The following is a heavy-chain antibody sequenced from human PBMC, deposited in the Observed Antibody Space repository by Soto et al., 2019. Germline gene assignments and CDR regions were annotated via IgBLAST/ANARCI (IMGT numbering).Heavy chain of an antibody. CDR3: ARGALMLGFGELLYPTYYCYYGMDV. CDR1: GGSISSYY. Sequence: KTSETLSLTCTVSGGSISSYYWSWIRQPPGKGLEWIGYIYYSGSTNYNPSLKSRVTISVDTSKNQFSLKLSSVTAADTAVYYCARGALMLGFGELLYPTYYCYYGMDVWGQGTTVTVSS. D-gene: IGHD3-10*01. CDR2: IYYSGST. V-gene: IGHV4-59*01. J-gene: IGHJ6*02.